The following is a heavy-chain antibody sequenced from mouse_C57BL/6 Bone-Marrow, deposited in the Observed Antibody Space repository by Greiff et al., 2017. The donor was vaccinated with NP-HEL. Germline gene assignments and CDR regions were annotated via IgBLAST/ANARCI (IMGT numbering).Heavy chain of an antibody. V-gene: IGHV1-15*01. D-gene: IGHD1-1*01. CDR2: IDPETGGT. Sequence: VQLQQSGAELVRPGASVTLSCKASGYTFTDYEMHWVKQTPVHGLEWIGAIDPETGGTAYNQKFKGKAILNADKSSSTAYMERRSLTSEDSAVYYCTREMVVAGDYYAMDYWGQGTSVTVSS. J-gene: IGHJ4*01. CDR3: TREMVVAGDYYAMDY. CDR1: GYTFTDYE.